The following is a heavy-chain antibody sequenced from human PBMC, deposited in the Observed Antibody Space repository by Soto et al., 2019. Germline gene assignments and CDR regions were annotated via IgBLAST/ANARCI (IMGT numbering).Heavy chain of an antibody. CDR3: AKRPDSSGYHYYFDY. V-gene: IGHV3-23*01. Sequence: PGGSLRLSCAASGFSFSSYAMSWVRQATGKGLEWVSAISGSGGSTYYADSVKGRFTISRDNSKNTLYLQMNSLRAEDTAVYYCAKRPDSSGYHYYFDYWGQGALVTVSS. J-gene: IGHJ4*02. D-gene: IGHD3-22*01. CDR1: GFSFSSYA. CDR2: ISGSGGST.